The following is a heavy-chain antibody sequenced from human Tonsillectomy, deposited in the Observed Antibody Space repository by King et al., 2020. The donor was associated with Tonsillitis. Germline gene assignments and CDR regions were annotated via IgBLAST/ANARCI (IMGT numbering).Heavy chain of an antibody. V-gene: IGHV2-70*01. Sequence: VTLKESGPALVKPTQTLTLTCTFSWFSLSTSGMCVSWIRQPPGKARECLALIDCGDVKYYSTSLKTRLTISKDTSKNQEVLKMTNMDPVDTATYYCARCGVVARAFDYWGQGTLVTVSS. J-gene: IGHJ4*02. D-gene: IGHD3-22*01. CDR1: WFSLSTSGMC. CDR2: IDCGDVK. CDR3: ARCGVVARAFDY.